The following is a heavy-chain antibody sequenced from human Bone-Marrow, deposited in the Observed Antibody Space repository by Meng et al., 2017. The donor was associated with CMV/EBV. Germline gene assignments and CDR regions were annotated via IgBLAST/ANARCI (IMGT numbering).Heavy chain of an antibody. Sequence: GGSLRLSCTPSGFTFGDYAMTWVRQAPGKGLEWVSYISSSGSTIYYADSVKGRFTISRDNAKNSLYLQMNSLRAEDTAVYYCARDQGIAVAGTGDAFDFWGQGTMVTVSS. CDR2: ISSSGSTI. D-gene: IGHD6-19*01. CDR3: ARDQGIAVAGTGDAFDF. V-gene: IGHV3-11*04. CDR1: GFTFGDYA. J-gene: IGHJ3*01.